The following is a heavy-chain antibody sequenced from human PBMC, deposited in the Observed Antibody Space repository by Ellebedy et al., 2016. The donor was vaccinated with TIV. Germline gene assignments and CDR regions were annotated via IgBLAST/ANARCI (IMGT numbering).Heavy chain of an antibody. D-gene: IGHD1-1*01. V-gene: IGHV3-23*01. CDR2: VSESDGRT. CDR1: GFTFSDYV. Sequence: PGGSLRLSCAASGFTFSDYVMAWVRQLPGKRLEWVSAVSESDGRTFHADSVTGRFTISRDNSIDTLFLHMHSLRGEDTAVYYCTKRAENGRFFDSWGQGTLVTVSS. J-gene: IGHJ4*02. CDR3: TKRAENGRFFDS.